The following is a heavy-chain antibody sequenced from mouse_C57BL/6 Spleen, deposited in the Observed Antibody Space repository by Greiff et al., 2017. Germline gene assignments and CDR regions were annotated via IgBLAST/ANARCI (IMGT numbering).Heavy chain of an antibody. Sequence: EVQLQQSGPGLVKPSQSLSLTCSVTGYSITSGYYWNWIRQFPGNKLEWMGYISYDGSNNYNPSLKNRISITRDTSKNQFFLKLNSVTTEDTATYYCASIYDGYSGFAYWGQGTLVTVSA. CDR1: GYSITSGYY. D-gene: IGHD2-3*01. J-gene: IGHJ3*01. V-gene: IGHV3-6*01. CDR3: ASIYDGYSGFAY. CDR2: ISYDGSN.